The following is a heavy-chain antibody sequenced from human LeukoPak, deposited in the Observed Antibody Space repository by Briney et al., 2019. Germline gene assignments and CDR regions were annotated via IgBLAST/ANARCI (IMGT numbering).Heavy chain of an antibody. V-gene: IGHV4-59*01. CDR1: VGCISSYY. Sequence: PSYTLSLTCTVSVGCISSYYWSWIRQPPRKGLEWIGYIYYSGSTNYNPSLTSRVTISVDTSKNQYSLKLSAVTAPDTAVYYCAREGSYDILSGYYYYYMDVWGKGTTVTVS. CDR3: AREGSYDILSGYYYYYMDV. CDR2: IYYSGST. D-gene: IGHD3-9*01. J-gene: IGHJ6*03.